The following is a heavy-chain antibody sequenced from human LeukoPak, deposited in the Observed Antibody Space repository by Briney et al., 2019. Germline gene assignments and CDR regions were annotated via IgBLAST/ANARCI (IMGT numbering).Heavy chain of an antibody. J-gene: IGHJ4*02. CDR2: IYYTGTPRA. CDR3: ARHELPGIAISAGFDY. CDR1: SGSISSDY. Sequence: PSETLSLTCTVSSGSISSDYWSWIRQSPGKGLEWIGHIYYTGTPRANYNSSLKSRVTISVDTSKNQFSLKLTSVTAADTAVYYCARHELPGIAISAGFDYWGQGTLVTVSS. D-gene: IGHD6-13*01. V-gene: IGHV4-59*08.